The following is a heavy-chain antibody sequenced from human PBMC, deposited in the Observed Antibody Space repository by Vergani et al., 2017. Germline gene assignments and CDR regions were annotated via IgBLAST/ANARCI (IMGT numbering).Heavy chain of an antibody. CDR3: AKHFRGWGIDY. Sequence: QVQLVESGGGVVQRGGYLRLSCATSGFTLSNYDMQWIRQGPGKGLEFVAFIQFDGSNQYYADSVKGRFNLSRDFSKNTLYLQMNSLRTDDTATYYCAKHFRGWGIDYWGQGTQVIVSS. CDR1: GFTLSNYD. J-gene: IGHJ4*02. CDR2: IQFDGSNQ. D-gene: IGHD3-16*01. V-gene: IGHV3-30*02.